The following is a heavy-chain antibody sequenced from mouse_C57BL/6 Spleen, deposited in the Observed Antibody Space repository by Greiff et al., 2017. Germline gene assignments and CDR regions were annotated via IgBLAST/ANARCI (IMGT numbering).Heavy chain of an antibody. V-gene: IGHV2-6-1*01. D-gene: IGHD2-4*01. CDR2: IWSDGST. CDR3: ARQEDYDNAFYAMDY. CDR1: GFSLTSYG. Sequence: QVQLKESGPGLVAPSQSLSITCTVSGFSLTSYGVHWVRQPPGKGLEWLVVIWSDGSTTYNSALKSRLSISKDNTKSQVFLKMNSLQTDDTAMYYCARQEDYDNAFYAMDYWGQGTSVTVSS. J-gene: IGHJ4*01.